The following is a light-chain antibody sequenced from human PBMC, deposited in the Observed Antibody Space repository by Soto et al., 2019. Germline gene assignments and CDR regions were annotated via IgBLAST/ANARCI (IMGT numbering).Light chain of an antibody. J-gene: IGLJ2*01. CDR1: SSDVGAYNF. CDR3: SSYTSSSTPVV. V-gene: IGLV2-14*01. Sequence: QAVVTQPASVSGSPGQSITISCTGTSSDVGAYNFVSWYQQHPGKAPKLMIYEVSNRPSGVSNRFSGSKSGNTASLTISGLQAEDEADYYCSSYTSSSTPVVFGGGTKVTVL. CDR2: EVS.